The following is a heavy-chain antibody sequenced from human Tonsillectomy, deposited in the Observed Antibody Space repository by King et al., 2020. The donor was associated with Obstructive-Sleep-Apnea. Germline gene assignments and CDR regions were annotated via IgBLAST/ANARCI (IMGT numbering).Heavy chain of an antibody. CDR2: ISCSSTTI. CDR3: VRGAMDLYNWFDP. J-gene: IGHJ5*02. CDR1: TFTFSDFG. V-gene: IGHV3-48*04. Sequence: VQLVESGGGLVQPGGSLRLSCAASTFTFSDFGMNWVRQASGKGLEWVSYISCSSTTIHYADSVKGRFTISRDNAKSSLYLQMNSLRAEDTAVYYCVRGAMDLYNWFDPWGQGTLVTVSS. D-gene: IGHD3/OR15-3a*01.